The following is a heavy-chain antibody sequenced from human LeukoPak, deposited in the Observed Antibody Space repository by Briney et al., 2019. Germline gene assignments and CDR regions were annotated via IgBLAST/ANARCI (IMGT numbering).Heavy chain of an antibody. CDR3: ARDVRYCSGGSCSS. D-gene: IGHD2-15*01. V-gene: IGHV3-53*01. J-gene: IGHJ4*02. Sequence: GGSLRLSCAASGFTASSNYMSWVRQAPGKGLEWVSVIYNSGGTYYADSVKGRFTISRDNSKNTLYLQMNSLRAEDTAVYYCARDVRYCSGGSCSSWGPGTLVTVSS. CDR1: GFTASSNY. CDR2: IYNSGGT.